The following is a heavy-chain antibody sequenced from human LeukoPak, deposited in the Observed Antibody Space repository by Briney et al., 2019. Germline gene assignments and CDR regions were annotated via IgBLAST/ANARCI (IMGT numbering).Heavy chain of an antibody. Sequence: SETLSLTCTVSGGSISSSSYYWGWIRQPPGKGLEWIGSIYYSGTTYYYPSLKSRVTISVDTSKNQFSLKLGSVTAADTAVYYCAISRRGSSSWSSRSFYYYGMDVWGQGTTVTVSS. CDR3: AISRRGSSSWSSRSFYYYGMDV. CDR2: IYYSGTT. D-gene: IGHD6-13*01. CDR1: GGSISSSSYY. J-gene: IGHJ6*02. V-gene: IGHV4-39*01.